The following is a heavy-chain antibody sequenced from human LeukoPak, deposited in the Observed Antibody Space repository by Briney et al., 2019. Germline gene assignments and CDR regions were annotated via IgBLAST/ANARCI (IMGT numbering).Heavy chain of an antibody. D-gene: IGHD5-18*01. CDR2: ISYDGSNK. CDR1: GFTFSSYG. Sequence: GGPLRLSCAASGFTFSSYGMHWVRQAPGKGLEWVAVISYDGSNKYYADSVKGRFTISRDNSKNTLYLQMNSLRAEDTAVYYCVRDRGGYSEFDYWGQGTLVTVSS. CDR3: VRDRGGYSEFDY. V-gene: IGHV3-30*03. J-gene: IGHJ4*02.